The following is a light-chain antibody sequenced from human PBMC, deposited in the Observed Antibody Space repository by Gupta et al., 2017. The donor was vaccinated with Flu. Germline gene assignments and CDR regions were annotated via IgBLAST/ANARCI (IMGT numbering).Light chain of an antibody. CDR1: ISNIGGKP. V-gene: IGLV1-44*01. Sequence: QSVLTRPPAASAAPGQRVTITCSGSISNIGGKPVSWYRQIPGTAPKLLIYNNNQRPSGVPDRFSGSKSGTSASLAITGPQAEDEADYYCQTWDNSINGLVFGGGTKLTVL. J-gene: IGLJ2*01. CDR2: NNN. CDR3: QTWDNSINGLV.